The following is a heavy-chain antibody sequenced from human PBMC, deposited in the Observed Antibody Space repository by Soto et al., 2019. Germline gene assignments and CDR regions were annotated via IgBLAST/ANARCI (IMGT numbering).Heavy chain of an antibody. J-gene: IGHJ4*02. CDR3: ARGKYGSGSDGFDY. V-gene: IGHV4-59*01. CDR1: GGNISSYY. CDR2: IYYSGST. D-gene: IGHD3-10*01. Sequence: SETLSLTCTVSGGNISSYYWSWIRQPPGKGLEWIGYIYYSGSTNYNPSLKSRVTISVDTSKNQFSLKLSSVTAADTAVYYCARGKYGSGSDGFDYWGQGTLVTVSS.